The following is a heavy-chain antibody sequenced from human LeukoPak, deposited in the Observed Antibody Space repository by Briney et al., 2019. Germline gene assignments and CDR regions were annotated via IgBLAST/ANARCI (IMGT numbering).Heavy chain of an antibody. CDR3: ATGAGLRWYLDY. CDR2: ISAGGGST. D-gene: IGHD4-23*01. V-gene: IGHV3-23*01. Sequence: GGSLRLSCAASGFTFSSYGMTWVRQAPGKGLGWVSSISAGGGSTYYADSVRGRFRLSRDNFKNTLYLQMNSLRVEGATEYYCATGAGLRWYLDYWGQRTLVTVSS. CDR1: GFTFSSYG. J-gene: IGHJ4*02.